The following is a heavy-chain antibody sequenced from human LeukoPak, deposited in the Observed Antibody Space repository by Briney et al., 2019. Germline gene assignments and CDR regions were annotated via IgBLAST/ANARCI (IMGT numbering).Heavy chain of an antibody. CDR2: LSHSGTT. V-gene: IGHV4-38-2*01. CDR3: ARHLVFVVVAATMDAFDI. J-gene: IGHJ3*02. Sequence: SETLSLTCAVSGYSISSGYYWACIRQPPGKGLEWIGSLSHSGTTYYIPSLESRVIISGDTSKNHFSLKLNSLTAADTAVYYCARHLVFVVVAATMDAFDIWGQGTMVTVSS. D-gene: IGHD2-21*02. CDR1: GYSISSGYY.